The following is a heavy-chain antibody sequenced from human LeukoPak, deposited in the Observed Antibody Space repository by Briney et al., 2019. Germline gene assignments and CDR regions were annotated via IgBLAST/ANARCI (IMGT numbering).Heavy chain of an antibody. J-gene: IGHJ4*02. CDR2: IRYDGSNK. V-gene: IGHV3-30*02. D-gene: IGHD3-10*01. Sequence: SGGSLRLSCAASGFTFSSYGMHRVRQAPGKGLEWVAFIRYDGSNKYYADSVKGRFTISRDNSKNTLYLQMNSLRAEDTAVYYCAKNYYGSGSYYKGPRTYIDYWGQGTLVTVSS. CDR3: AKNYYGSGSYYKGPRTYIDY. CDR1: GFTFSSYG.